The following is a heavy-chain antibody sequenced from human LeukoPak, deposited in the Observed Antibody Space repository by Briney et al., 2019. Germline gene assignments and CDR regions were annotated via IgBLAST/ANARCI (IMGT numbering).Heavy chain of an antibody. CDR1: GINFSSYE. Sequence: GGSLRLSCAASGINFSSYEKTWVCQAPGKGLEWVSYISSTGITTYYADSVKGRFTISRDNAKKSLYLQMNNLRAEDTAVYYCSGDYGDVDYWGQGTLVTVTS. J-gene: IGHJ4*02. CDR3: SGDYGDVDY. CDR2: ISSTGITT. V-gene: IGHV3-48*03. D-gene: IGHD3-22*01.